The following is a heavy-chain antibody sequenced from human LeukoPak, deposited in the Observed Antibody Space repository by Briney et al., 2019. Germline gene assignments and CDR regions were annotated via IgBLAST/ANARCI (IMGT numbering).Heavy chain of an antibody. D-gene: IGHD1-1*01. CDR1: GYTFSSHA. CDR3: ARRTAGATRAFDF. Sequence: GGSLRLSCAASGYTFSSHAMSWVRQAPGKGLEWASAISSGGSGTYYTDSVKGRFTISRDNSKNTLYLQMSSLRAEDTAVYYCARRTAGATRAFDFWGQGTLVTVSS. J-gene: IGHJ3*01. V-gene: IGHV3-23*01. CDR2: ISSGGSGT.